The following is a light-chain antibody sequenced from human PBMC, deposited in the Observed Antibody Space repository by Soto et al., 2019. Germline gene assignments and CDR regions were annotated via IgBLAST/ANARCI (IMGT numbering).Light chain of an antibody. V-gene: IGLV2-14*01. CDR3: FSYATSDTVL. J-gene: IGLJ2*01. Sequence: QSVLTQAASVSGSPGQSITISCTGTSSDIGAYHYISWYQQRPGKAPKLMIYAVNNRPSGISNRFSGSKSGNKASLTISGLQAEYEAVYYCFSYATSDTVLFGGGTKVTVL. CDR1: SSDIGAYHY. CDR2: AVN.